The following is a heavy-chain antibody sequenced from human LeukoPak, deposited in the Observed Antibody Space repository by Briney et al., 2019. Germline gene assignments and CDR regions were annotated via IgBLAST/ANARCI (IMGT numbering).Heavy chain of an antibody. J-gene: IGHJ4*02. V-gene: IGHV1-3*01. CDR1: GYTFTSYA. CDR3: ALWYSSGWYVFDY. Sequence: GASVKVSCKASGYTFTSYAMHWVRQAPGQRLEWMGWINAGNGNTKYSQKFQGRVTITRDTSASTAYMELSSLRSEDTAVYYFALWYSSGWYVFDYWGQGTLVTVSS. CDR2: INAGNGNT. D-gene: IGHD6-19*01.